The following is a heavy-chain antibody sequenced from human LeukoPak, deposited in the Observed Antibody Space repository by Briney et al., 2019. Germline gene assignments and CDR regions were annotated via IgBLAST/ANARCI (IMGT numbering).Heavy chain of an antibody. D-gene: IGHD6-13*01. CDR3: AKGGSSSWDYFDY. CDR2: IFPSGGEI. J-gene: IGHJ4*02. CDR1: GFTFSTFA. Sequence: GGSLRLSCAASGFTFSTFAMIWVRQPPGKGLEWVSSIFPSGGEIHYADSVRGRFTISRDNSKSTLSLQMNSLRAEDTAIYYCAKGGSSSWDYFDYWGQGTPVTVSS. V-gene: IGHV3-23*01.